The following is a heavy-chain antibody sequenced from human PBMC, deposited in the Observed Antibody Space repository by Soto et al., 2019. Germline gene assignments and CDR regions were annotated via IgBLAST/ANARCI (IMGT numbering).Heavy chain of an antibody. V-gene: IGHV3-74*01. D-gene: IGHD2-21*02. Sequence: VGSLRLSCAASGFNFRNHWMHWVRQRPAEGLVWVSRITSDGKSKAYAESVKGRFAISRDNAKNTLYLQMNGLTAEDTAVYYCARESGDWPLNWFDPWGQGTLVTVSS. CDR2: ITSDGKSK. J-gene: IGHJ5*02. CDR3: ARESGDWPLNWFDP. CDR1: GFNFRNHW.